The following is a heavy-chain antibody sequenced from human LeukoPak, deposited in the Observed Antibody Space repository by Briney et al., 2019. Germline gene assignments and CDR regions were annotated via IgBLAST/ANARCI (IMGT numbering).Heavy chain of an antibody. CDR2: ISSSGSTI. Sequence: GGSLRLSCAAPGFTFSDYYMSWIRQAPGKGLEWVSYISSSGSTIYYAGSVKGRFTISRDNAKNSLYLQMNSLRAEDTAVYYCARPVYDSSGYYPYWGQGTLVTVSS. CDR3: ARPVYDSSGYYPY. D-gene: IGHD3-22*01. J-gene: IGHJ4*02. CDR1: GFTFSDYY. V-gene: IGHV3-11*01.